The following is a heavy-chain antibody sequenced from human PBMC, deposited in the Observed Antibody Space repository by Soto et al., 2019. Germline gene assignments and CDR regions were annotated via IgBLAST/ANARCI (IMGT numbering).Heavy chain of an antibody. J-gene: IGHJ4*02. V-gene: IGHV1-46*01. Sequence: SVKVSCKAPADTFTSYYIHWVRQAPGHGLEWMGIINPNGGSKRFAQTFQGRITITTDTSKSTGYMELRSLRSDDAAVYYCVRQYYDFWTDYPDFDYWGQGALVTVSS. CDR1: ADTFTSYY. CDR3: VRQYYDFWTDYPDFDY. D-gene: IGHD3-3*01. CDR2: INPNGGSK.